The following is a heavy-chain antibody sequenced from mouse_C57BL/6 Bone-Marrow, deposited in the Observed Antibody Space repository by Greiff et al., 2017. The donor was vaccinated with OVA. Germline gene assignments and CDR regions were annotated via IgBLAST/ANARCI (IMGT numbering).Heavy chain of an antibody. Sequence: QVQLQQSGAELVRPGASVTLSCKASGYTFTDYEMHWVKQTPVHGLEWIGAIDPETGGTAYNQKFKGKAILTADKSSSTAYMELRSLTSEDSAVYYCTRHDGYYGAMDYWGQGTSVTVSS. CDR1: GYTFTDYE. D-gene: IGHD2-3*01. V-gene: IGHV1-15*01. J-gene: IGHJ4*01. CDR2: IDPETGGT. CDR3: TRHDGYYGAMDY.